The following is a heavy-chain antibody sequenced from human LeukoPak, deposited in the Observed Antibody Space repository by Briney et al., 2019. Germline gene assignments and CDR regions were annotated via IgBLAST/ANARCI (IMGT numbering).Heavy chain of an antibody. D-gene: IGHD3-10*01. CDR3: ARHPEGWFGQIWFDP. V-gene: IGHV4-34*01. CDR2: INHSGST. CDR1: GGSISSYY. J-gene: IGHJ5*02. Sequence: SETLSLTCTVSGGSISSYYWSWIRQPPGKGLEWIGEINHSGSTNYNPSLKSRVTISVDTSKNQFSLKLSSVTAADTAVYYCARHPEGWFGQIWFDPWGQGTLVTVSS.